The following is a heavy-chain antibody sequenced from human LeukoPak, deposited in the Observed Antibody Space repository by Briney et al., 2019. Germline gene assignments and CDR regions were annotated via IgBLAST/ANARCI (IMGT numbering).Heavy chain of an antibody. CDR3: ARDLLYGSGSYYNVYIYFDY. D-gene: IGHD3-10*01. J-gene: IGHJ4*02. Sequence: PGGSLRLSCAASGFTFSYYYMSGVRQAPGKGLEWVSSISSSSSYIHYADSVKGRFTISRDNAKNSLYLQMNSLRAEDTAVYYCARDLLYGSGSYYNVYIYFDYWGQGTLVTVSS. V-gene: IGHV3-21*01. CDR2: ISSSSSYI. CDR1: GFTFSYYY.